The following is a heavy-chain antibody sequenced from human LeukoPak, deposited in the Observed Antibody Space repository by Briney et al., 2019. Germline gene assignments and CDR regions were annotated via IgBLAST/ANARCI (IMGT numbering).Heavy chain of an antibody. D-gene: IGHD3-10*01. CDR3: ARATPSGSYWFDY. CDR1: GFTFSTYN. CDR2: ISSGSSTI. J-gene: IGHJ4*02. V-gene: IGHV3-48*01. Sequence: GGSLRLSCAASGFTFSTYNMSWLRQAPGKGLEWVSYISSGSSTIFYADSVKGRFTISRDNAKTSLYLQMDSLRAEDTAVYYCARATPSGSYWFDYWGQGTLVTVSS.